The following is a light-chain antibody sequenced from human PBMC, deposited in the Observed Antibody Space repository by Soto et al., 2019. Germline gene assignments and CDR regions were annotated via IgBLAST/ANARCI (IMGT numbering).Light chain of an antibody. CDR1: NSDISGYNY. Sequence: QSVLTQSASVSGSPGQSITLSCSATNSDISGYNYVSWYQQHPGEAPKLIIYDVNNRPSGVSDRFSGSTSGNTASLTISGLQADDEADYYCSSYTSTTTLVGFGTGTKLTVL. V-gene: IGLV2-14*03. J-gene: IGLJ1*01. CDR3: SSYTSTTTLVG. CDR2: DVN.